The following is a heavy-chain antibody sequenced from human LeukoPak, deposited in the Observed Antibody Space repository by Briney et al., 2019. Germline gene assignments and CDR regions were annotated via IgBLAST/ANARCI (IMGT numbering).Heavy chain of an antibody. CDR3: ADSGGYYGSGSF. J-gene: IGHJ4*02. D-gene: IGHD3-10*01. CDR2: ISSSSSSTI. Sequence: GGSLRLSCAASGFTFSSYSMNWVRQAPGKGLEWVSYISSSSSSTIYYADSVKGRFTISRDNAKNSLYLQMNSLRAEDTAVYYCADSGGYYGSGSFWGQGTLVTVSS. V-gene: IGHV3-48*01. CDR1: GFTFSSYS.